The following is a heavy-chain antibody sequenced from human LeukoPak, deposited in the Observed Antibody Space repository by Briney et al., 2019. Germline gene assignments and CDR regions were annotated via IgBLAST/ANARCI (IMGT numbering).Heavy chain of an antibody. CDR2: IYHSGTT. D-gene: IGHD3-16*01. Sequence: SETLSLTCSVSGGSISPYYWSWIRQPPGKGLEWIAYIYHSGTTKYNPSLRSRVTISVDTSKNQFSLNLSSLTAADTAVYYCARVGRGDHTWGSYSFDYWGQGTLVTVSS. CDR3: ARVGRGDHTWGSYSFDY. V-gene: IGHV4-59*01. CDR1: GGSISPYY. J-gene: IGHJ4*02.